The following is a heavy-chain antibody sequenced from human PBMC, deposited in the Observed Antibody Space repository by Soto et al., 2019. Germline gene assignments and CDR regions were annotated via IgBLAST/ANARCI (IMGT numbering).Heavy chain of an antibody. CDR1: GFTFSSYW. Sequence: GGSLRLSCAASGFTFSSYWMHWVRQAPGKGLVWVSRINSDGSSTSYADSVKGRFTISRDNAKNTLYLQMNSLRAEDTAVYYCARDQRIQLWYESYYYYYGMDVWGQGTTVTVSS. CDR3: ARDQRIQLWYESYYYYYGMDV. J-gene: IGHJ6*02. V-gene: IGHV3-74*01. CDR2: INSDGSST. D-gene: IGHD5-18*01.